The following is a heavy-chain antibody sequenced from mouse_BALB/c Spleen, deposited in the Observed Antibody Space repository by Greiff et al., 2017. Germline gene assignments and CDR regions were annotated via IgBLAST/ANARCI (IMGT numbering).Heavy chain of an antibody. CDR1: GFNIKDYY. CDR2: IDPENGNT. Sequence: VQLKQSGAELVRPGALVKLSCKASGFNIKDYYMHWVKQRPEQGLEWIGWIDPENGNTIYDPKFQGKASITADTSSNTAYLQLSSLTSEDTAVYYCAITGDGYFDVWGAGTTVTVSS. CDR3: AITGDGYFDV. D-gene: IGHD1-1*01. J-gene: IGHJ1*01. V-gene: IGHV14-1*02.